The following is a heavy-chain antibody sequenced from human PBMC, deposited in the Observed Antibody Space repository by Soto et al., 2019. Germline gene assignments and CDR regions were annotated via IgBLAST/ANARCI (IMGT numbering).Heavy chain of an antibody. CDR3: ARGPNMLRFLEWSLFCDY. V-gene: IGHV1-3*01. Sequence: ASVKVSCKASGYSFTTYAIHWVRQAPGQRLEWMGWINGGNDNTKYSQKFQDRVTITRDTSASTAYMELISLSSEDTAVYYCARGPNMLRFLEWSLFCDYWGQGTLVTVSS. CDR1: GYSFTTYA. CDR2: INGGNDNT. D-gene: IGHD3-3*01. J-gene: IGHJ4*02.